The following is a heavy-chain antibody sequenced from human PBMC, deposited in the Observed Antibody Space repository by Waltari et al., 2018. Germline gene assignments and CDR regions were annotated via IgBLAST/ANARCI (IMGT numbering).Heavy chain of an antibody. Sequence: QVQLQESGPGLVKPSETLSLTCAVSGYSISSGYYWGWIRQPPGKGLEWIGSIYHGGSTYYNPSLKSRVTISVDTSKNQFSLKLSSVTAADTAVYYCARANSNYGMDVWGQGTTVTVSS. CDR3: ARANSNYGMDV. J-gene: IGHJ6*02. D-gene: IGHD4-4*01. V-gene: IGHV4-38-2*01. CDR2: IYHGGST. CDR1: GYSISSGYY.